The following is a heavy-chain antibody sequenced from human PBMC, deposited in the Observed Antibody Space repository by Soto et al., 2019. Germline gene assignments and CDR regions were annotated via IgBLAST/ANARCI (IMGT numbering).Heavy chain of an antibody. J-gene: IGHJ1*01. CDR2: IYYTGDT. CDR1: GDSMTSGGYY. Sequence: SETLSLTCSVSGDSMTSGGYYWSWVRHHPGKGLEWVGSIYYTGDTYFNPSLKSRITVSMDTSKNEFSLKLTSVTSAYTAVYFCGRGAPRPRDVPTYFHHWGQGTLCTV. CDR3: GRGAPRPRDVPTYFHH. V-gene: IGHV4-31*03.